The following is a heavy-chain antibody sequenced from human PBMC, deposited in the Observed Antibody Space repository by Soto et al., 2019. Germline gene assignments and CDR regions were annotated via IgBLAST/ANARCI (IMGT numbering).Heavy chain of an antibody. CDR3: ARQNSDRLPRYYFDDMDI. V-gene: IGHV4-59*08. CDR2: IYYSAST. CDR1: GGSIGSYH. Sequence: PSETLSLTCTVSGGSIGSYHWSWIRQPPGKGLEWIGYIYYSASTNYNPSLKSRVTISLDTSKKQFSLTLSAVTATDTAVYYCARQNSDRLPRYYFDDMDIGGQGTTVTVSS. J-gene: IGHJ6*02. D-gene: IGHD3-16*01.